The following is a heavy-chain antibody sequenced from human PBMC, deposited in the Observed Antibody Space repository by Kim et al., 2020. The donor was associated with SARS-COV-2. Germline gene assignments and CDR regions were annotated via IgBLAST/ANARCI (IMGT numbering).Heavy chain of an antibody. J-gene: IGHJ4*02. Sequence: NYAQKFQGRVTITADESTSTAYMELSSLGSEDTAVYYCARVIRVDSGYDYWGQGTLVTVSS. D-gene: IGHD5-12*01. V-gene: IGHV1-69*01. CDR3: ARVIRVDSGYDY.